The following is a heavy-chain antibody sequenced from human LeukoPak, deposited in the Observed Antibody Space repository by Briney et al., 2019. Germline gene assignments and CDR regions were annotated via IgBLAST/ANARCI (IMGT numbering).Heavy chain of an antibody. CDR1: GFTFSSYD. CDR2: IGTAGDT. Sequence: GGSLRLSCAASGFTFSSYDMHWVRQATGKGLEWVSAIGTAGDTYYPGSVKGRFTISRENAKNSLYLQMNSRRAEDTAVYYCARGIPDCSSTSCYRATYYYGMDVWAKGPRSPSP. CDR3: ARGIPDCSSTSCYRATYYYGMDV. D-gene: IGHD2-2*01. V-gene: IGHV3-13*01. J-gene: IGHJ6*02.